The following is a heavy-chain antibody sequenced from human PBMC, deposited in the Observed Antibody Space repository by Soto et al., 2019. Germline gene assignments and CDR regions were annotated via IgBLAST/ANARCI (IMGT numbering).Heavy chain of an antibody. CDR3: ARHSKYDSTVTTGTLDY. CDR1: RGSISSGYYY. J-gene: IGHJ4*02. V-gene: IGHV4-39*01. Sequence: QLQLQESGPGLVKPSETLSLTCTVSRGSISSGYYYWGWLRQSPGKGLEWIGSIYYSGRTSHNPSLTRRSTISVDTSKNQFSLKLSSVTAADTAVYYCARHSKYDSTVTTGTLDYWGQGMLVTVSS. CDR2: IYYSGRT. D-gene: IGHD1-1*01.